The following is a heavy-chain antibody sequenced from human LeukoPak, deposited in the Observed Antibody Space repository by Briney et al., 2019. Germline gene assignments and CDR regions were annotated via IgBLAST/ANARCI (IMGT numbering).Heavy chain of an antibody. V-gene: IGHV1-2*02. Sequence: GASVKVSCKASGYTFTGYYMHWVRQAPGQGLEWMGWINPNSGGTNYAQKFQGRVTMTRDTSISTAYMELSRLTSDDTAVYYCARGDSSSWSGTGYWGQGTLVTVSS. J-gene: IGHJ4*02. CDR2: INPNSGGT. D-gene: IGHD6-13*01. CDR1: GYTFTGYY. CDR3: ARGDSSSWSGTGY.